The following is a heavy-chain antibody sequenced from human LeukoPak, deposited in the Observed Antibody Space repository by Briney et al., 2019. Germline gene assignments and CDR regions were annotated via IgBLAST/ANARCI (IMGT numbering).Heavy chain of an antibody. J-gene: IGHJ1*01. CDR2: IYYSGST. CDR1: GGSISSYY. CDR3: ARQEWFGELWGVFQH. V-gene: IGHV4-59*08. Sequence: SGTLSLTCTVSGGSISSYYWSWIRQPPGKGLEWIGYIYYSGSTNYNPSLKSRVTISVDTSKNQFSLKLSSVTAADTAVYYCARQEWFGELWGVFQHWGQGTLVTVSS. D-gene: IGHD3-10*01.